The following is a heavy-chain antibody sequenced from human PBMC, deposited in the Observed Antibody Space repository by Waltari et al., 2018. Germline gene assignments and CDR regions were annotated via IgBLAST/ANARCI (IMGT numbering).Heavy chain of an antibody. CDR1: GFIFSPCC. J-gene: IGHJ4*02. D-gene: IGHD6-13*01. V-gene: IGHV3-74*01. CDR3: VRENIAAAGLES. Sequence: EVQLVESGGGLVQPGGSLRLSCVASGFIFSPCCMDWVPQAPGKGLVWVSRINSDGSSTTYADSVKGRFTISRDNAKNTLYLHMSSLRAEDTAVYYCVRENIAAAGLESWGQGTLVTVSS. CDR2: INSDGSST.